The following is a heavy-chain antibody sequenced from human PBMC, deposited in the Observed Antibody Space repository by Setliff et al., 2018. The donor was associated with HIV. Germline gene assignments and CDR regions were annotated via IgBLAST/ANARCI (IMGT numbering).Heavy chain of an antibody. Sequence: PSETLSLTCAVYGGSFSGYYWSWIRQPPGKGLEWIGEINHSGSTNYNPSLKSRVTISVDTSKNQFSLKLKSVTGADTAVYYCARVFHSLPTGLNDPFDMWGQGTLITVSS. V-gene: IGHV4-34*01. J-gene: IGHJ3*02. CDR3: ARVFHSLPTGLNDPFDM. D-gene: IGHD4-17*01. CDR1: GGSFSGYY. CDR2: INHSGST.